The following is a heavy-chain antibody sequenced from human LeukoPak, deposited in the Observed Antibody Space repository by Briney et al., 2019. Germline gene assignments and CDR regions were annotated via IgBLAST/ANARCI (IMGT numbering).Heavy chain of an antibody. CDR1: GFTVSSNY. V-gene: IGHV3-53*01. CDR2: IYSGGST. D-gene: IGHD1-26*01. Sequence: GGSLRLSCAASGFTVSSNYISWVRQAPGKGLEWVSVIYSGGSTYYADSVKGRFTISRDNSKNTLYLQMNSLRAEDTAVYYCASSSGSYYYFDYWGQGILVTASS. J-gene: IGHJ4*02. CDR3: ASSSGSYYYFDY.